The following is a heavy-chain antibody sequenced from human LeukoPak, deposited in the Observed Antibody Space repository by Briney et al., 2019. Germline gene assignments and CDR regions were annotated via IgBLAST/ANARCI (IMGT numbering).Heavy chain of an antibody. CDR3: ARDQEIYDSSGYYYNGAFDI. D-gene: IGHD3-22*01. J-gene: IGHJ3*02. Sequence: APVKVSCKASGYTFTSYGISWVRQAPGQGLEWMGWISAYNGNTNYAQKLQGRVTMTTDTSTSTAYMELRSLRSEDTAVYYCARDQEIYDSSGYYYNGAFDIWGQGTMVTVSS. CDR1: GYTFTSYG. CDR2: ISAYNGNT. V-gene: IGHV1-18*01.